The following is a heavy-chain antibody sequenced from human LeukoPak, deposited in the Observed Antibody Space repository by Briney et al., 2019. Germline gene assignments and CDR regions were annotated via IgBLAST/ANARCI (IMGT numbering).Heavy chain of an antibody. CDR3: ARLGSWSPNWFDA. D-gene: IGHD6-13*01. V-gene: IGHV5-10-1*01. J-gene: IGHJ5*02. CDR1: GYSFTNYW. CDR2: IDPADSYI. Sequence: GESLKISCKGSGYSFTNYWISWVRQMHGKGLEWMGRIDPADSYINYSPSFQGHVTISTDKSISTAYLQWSSLKASDTAMYYCARLGSWSPNWFDAWGQGTLVTVSS.